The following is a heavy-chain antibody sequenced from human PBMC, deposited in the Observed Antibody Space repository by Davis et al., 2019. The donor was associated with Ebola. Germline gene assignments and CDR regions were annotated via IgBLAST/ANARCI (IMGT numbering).Heavy chain of an antibody. V-gene: IGHV1-2*02. Sequence: ASVKVSCKASGYTFTGHYIHWVRQAPGQGLEWMGWINPNSGNTKYGQKFQGRVTMTRDTSITTAYMEMNRLRSDDTAVYYCARGSGFWSGYFMAYFEYWGQGTVVTVSS. CDR2: INPNSGNT. CDR1: GYTFTGHY. D-gene: IGHD3-3*01. J-gene: IGHJ4*02. CDR3: ARGSGFWSGYFMAYFEY.